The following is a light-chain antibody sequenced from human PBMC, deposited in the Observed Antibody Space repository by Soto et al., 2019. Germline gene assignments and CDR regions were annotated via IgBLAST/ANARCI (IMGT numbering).Light chain of an antibody. CDR2: EGS. CDR1: SSDVGSYNL. J-gene: IGLJ3*02. Sequence: QSVLTQPASVSGSPGQSITISCTGTSSDVGSYNLVSWYQQHPGKAPKLMIYEGSKRPSGVSNRFSGSKSSNTASLTISGLQAEDEADYYCCSYAGSRVFGGGTKLTVL. CDR3: CSYAGSRV. V-gene: IGLV2-23*01.